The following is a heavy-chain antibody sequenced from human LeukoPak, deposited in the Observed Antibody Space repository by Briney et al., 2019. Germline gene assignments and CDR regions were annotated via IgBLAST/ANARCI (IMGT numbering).Heavy chain of an antibody. D-gene: IGHD5-24*01. CDR1: GFTFSNYD. J-gene: IGHJ4*02. Sequence: GGSLRLSCAASGFTFSNYDMHWVRQAPGKGLEWVTVIYLDGRADYADSVKGRFTISSDNSKNTVYLQMNSLKDEDTAVYYCARDAETSLANWGQGTLVTVSP. CDR3: ARDAETSLAN. V-gene: IGHV3-66*01. CDR2: IYLDGRA.